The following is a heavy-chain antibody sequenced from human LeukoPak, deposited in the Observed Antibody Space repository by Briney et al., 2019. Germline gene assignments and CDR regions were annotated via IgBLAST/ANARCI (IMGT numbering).Heavy chain of an antibody. Sequence: SVKVSCKASGGTFSSYAISWVRQAPGQGLEWMGGIIPIFGTANYAQKFQGRVTITADESTSTAYMELSSLRSEDTAVHYCARTKYSSSWYGSFGEFDYWGQGTLVTVSS. V-gene: IGHV1-69*13. CDR1: GGTFSSYA. CDR3: ARTKYSSSWYGSFGEFDY. D-gene: IGHD6-13*01. CDR2: IIPIFGTA. J-gene: IGHJ4*02.